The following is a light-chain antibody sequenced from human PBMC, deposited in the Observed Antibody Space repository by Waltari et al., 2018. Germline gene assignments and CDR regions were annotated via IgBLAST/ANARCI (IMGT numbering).Light chain of an antibody. V-gene: IGKV3-11*01. J-gene: IGKJ1*01. CDR3: QHRNNWRRT. Sequence: EIVLTQSPATLSLSPGERATLSCRASQRISIYLARYPTLPCQAPRLLLFDASNRATGIPARFSGSGSGTDFTLTISSLEPEDFAIYYCQHRNNWRRTFGQGTKVEIK. CDR2: DAS. CDR1: QRISIY.